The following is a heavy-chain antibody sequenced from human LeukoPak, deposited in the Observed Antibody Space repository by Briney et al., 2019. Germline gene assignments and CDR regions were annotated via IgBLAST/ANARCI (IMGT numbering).Heavy chain of an antibody. J-gene: IGHJ6*03. V-gene: IGHV3-23*01. D-gene: IGHD2-2*01. CDR1: GFTFSSYA. CDR2: ISATASNT. Sequence: PGGSLRLSCAASGFTFSSYAMSWVRQAPGKGLEWVSAISATASNTYYADSVKGRFTISRDNSKSTLYPQMNSLRVDDTAVYYCATICSTSCYGYYMDVWGKGTTVTVSS. CDR3: ATICSTSCYGYYMDV.